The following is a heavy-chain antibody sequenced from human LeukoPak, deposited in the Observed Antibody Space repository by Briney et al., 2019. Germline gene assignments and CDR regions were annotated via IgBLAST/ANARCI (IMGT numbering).Heavy chain of an antibody. D-gene: IGHD2-15*01. CDR3: ARALGYCSGGSCYPPLYYYYGMDV. CDR1: GGSISSGGYY. Sequence: SETLSLTCTVSGGSISSGGYYWSWIRQHPGKGLEWIGYIYYSGSTYYNPSLKSRVTISVDTSKNQFSLKLSSVTAADTAVYYCARALGYCSGGSCYPPLYYYYGMDVRGQGTTVTVSS. J-gene: IGHJ6*02. V-gene: IGHV4-31*03. CDR2: IYYSGST.